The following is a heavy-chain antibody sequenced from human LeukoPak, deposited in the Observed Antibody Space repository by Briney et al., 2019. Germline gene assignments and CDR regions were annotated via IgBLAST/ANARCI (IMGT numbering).Heavy chain of an antibody. CDR2: IRYDGSNK. Sequence: GGSLRLSCAASGFTFSSYGMHWVRQAPGKGLEWVAFIRYDGSNKYYADSVKGRFTISRDNSKNTLYLQMNSLRAGDTAVYYCAKDGSSSAHYWGQGTLVTVSS. J-gene: IGHJ4*02. CDR3: AKDGSSSAHY. D-gene: IGHD6-13*01. CDR1: GFTFSSYG. V-gene: IGHV3-30*02.